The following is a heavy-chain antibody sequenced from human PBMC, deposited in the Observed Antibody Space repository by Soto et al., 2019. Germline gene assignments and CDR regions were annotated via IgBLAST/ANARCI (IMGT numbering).Heavy chain of an antibody. CDR3: ARRREAGLYYYYYMDV. CDR1: GGSISSYY. V-gene: IGHV4-59*08. CDR2: IYYSGST. D-gene: IGHD6-19*01. Sequence: SETLSLTCTVSGGSISSYYWSWIRQPPGKGLEWIGYIYYSGSTNYNPSLKSRVTISVDTSKNQFSLKLSSVTAADTAVYYCARRREAGLYYYYYMDVWGKGTTVTVSS. J-gene: IGHJ6*03.